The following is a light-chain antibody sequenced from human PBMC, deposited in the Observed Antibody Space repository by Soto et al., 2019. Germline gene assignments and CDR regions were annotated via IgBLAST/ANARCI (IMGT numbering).Light chain of an antibody. CDR2: EVS. CDR1: RSDVGGYNS. CDR3: SSYTSSSTVV. Sequence: QSALTQPASVSGSPGQSITISCTGTRSDVGGYNSVCWHQQHPGKAPKLIIYEVSNRPSGVSDRFSASKSGNTASLTISGLQADDEADYYCSSYTSSSTVVFGGGTQLTVL. J-gene: IGLJ2*01. V-gene: IGLV2-14*01.